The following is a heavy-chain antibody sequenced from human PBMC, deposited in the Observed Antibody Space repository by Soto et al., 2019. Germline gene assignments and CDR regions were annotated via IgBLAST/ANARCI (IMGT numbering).Heavy chain of an antibody. Sequence: PGGSLRLSCAASGFSFSTYNMNWVRQAPGRGLEWVSYISSRSSTIYHADSVKGRFTISRDNAKNSLYLQMDSLRDEDTAVYFCARAIAVGSTSLDHWGLGTRVTVSS. CDR1: GFSFSTYN. CDR3: ARAIAVGSTSLDH. J-gene: IGHJ4*02. CDR2: ISSRSSTI. V-gene: IGHV3-48*02. D-gene: IGHD6-19*01.